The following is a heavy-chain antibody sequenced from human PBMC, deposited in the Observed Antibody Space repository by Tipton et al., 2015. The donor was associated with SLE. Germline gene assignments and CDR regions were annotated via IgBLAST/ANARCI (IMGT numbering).Heavy chain of an antibody. D-gene: IGHD1-26*01. J-gene: IGHJ4*02. V-gene: IGHV4-39*01. CDR1: GGSISSSSYY. CDR3: ARVRWELLTFFDY. Sequence: TLSLTCTVSGGSISSSSYYWGWIRQPPGKGLEWIGSIYYSGSTYYNPSLKSRVTISVDTSKNQFSLKLSSVTAADTAVYYCARVRWELLTFFDYWGQGTLVTVSS. CDR2: IYYSGST.